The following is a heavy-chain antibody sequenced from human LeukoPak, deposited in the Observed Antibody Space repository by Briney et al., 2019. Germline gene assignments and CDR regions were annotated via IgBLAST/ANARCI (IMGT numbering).Heavy chain of an antibody. J-gene: IGHJ3*02. V-gene: IGHV3-30*04. CDR3: ARGARGSGWRVFDI. CDR1: GFTFSSYA. CDR2: ISYNGRNQ. Sequence: GRSLRLSCSASGFTFSSYAMHWVRQAPGKGLEGGAVISYNGRNQNYADSVQGRFTISRDNSKNTLYLQLNSLRTEDTAVYYCARGARGSGWRVFDIWGQGTMVTVSS. D-gene: IGHD6-19*01.